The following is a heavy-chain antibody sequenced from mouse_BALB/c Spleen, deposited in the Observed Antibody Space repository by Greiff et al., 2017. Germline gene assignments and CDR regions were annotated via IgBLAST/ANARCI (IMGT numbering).Heavy chain of an antibody. CDR2: ISDGGSYT. J-gene: IGHJ4*01. Sequence: EVHLVESGGGLVKPGGSLKLSCAASGFTFSDYYMYWVRQTPEKRLEWVATISDGGSYTYYPDSVKGRFTISRDNAKNNLYLQMSSLKSEDTAMYYCARDREGNYYAMDYWGQGTSVTVSS. V-gene: IGHV5-4*02. CDR3: ARDREGNYYAMDY. D-gene: IGHD2-1*01. CDR1: GFTFSDYY.